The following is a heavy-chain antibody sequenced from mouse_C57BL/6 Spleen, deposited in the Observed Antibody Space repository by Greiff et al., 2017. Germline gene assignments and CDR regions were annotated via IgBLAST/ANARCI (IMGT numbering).Heavy chain of an antibody. D-gene: IGHD1-1*01. Sequence: VQLQQSGPELVKPGASVKISCKASGYSFTDYNMNWVKQSNGKSLEWIGVINPNYVTTSYNQKFKGKATLTVDQSSTTAYMQLNSLTSADSAVYYCARLYYSSSPAWFAYWGQGTLVTVSA. J-gene: IGHJ3*01. CDR2: INPNYVTT. CDR1: GYSFTDYN. CDR3: ARLYYSSSPAWFAY. V-gene: IGHV1-39*01.